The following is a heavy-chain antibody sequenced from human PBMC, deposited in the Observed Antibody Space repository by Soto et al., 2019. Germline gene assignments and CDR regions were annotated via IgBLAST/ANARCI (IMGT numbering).Heavy chain of an antibody. J-gene: IGHJ6*03. Sequence: GGSLRLSCAASGFTFSSYWMSWVRQAPGKGLEWVANIKQDGSEKYYVDSVKGRFTISRDNAKNSLYLQMNSLRAEDTAVYYCAREAMNYDFWSGYFLYYYYYYMDVWGKGTTVTVS. CDR3: AREAMNYDFWSGYFLYYYYYYMDV. V-gene: IGHV3-7*01. CDR1: GFTFSSYW. CDR2: IKQDGSEK. D-gene: IGHD3-3*01.